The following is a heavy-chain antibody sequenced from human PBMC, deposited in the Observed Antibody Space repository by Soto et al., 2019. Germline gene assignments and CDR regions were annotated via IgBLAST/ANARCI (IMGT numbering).Heavy chain of an antibody. CDR1: GYTFTDYW. Sequence: PGESLKISCKGSGYTFTDYWIGWVRQMPGKGLELMGIIYPGDSDTRYSPSFRGQVTISADESSTTTYLQWSSLKASDTAMYYCARHLSYYDSSGDSPYFNFWGQGTLVTVSS. CDR3: ARHLSYYDSSGDSPYFNF. J-gene: IGHJ4*02. D-gene: IGHD3-22*01. V-gene: IGHV5-51*01. CDR2: IYPGDSDT.